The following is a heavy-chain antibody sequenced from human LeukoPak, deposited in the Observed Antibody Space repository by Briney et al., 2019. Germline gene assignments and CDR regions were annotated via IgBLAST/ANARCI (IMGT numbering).Heavy chain of an antibody. V-gene: IGHV3-48*02. CDR2: ISGAGSVT. CDR1: GFTFSSYS. Sequence: PGGSLRLSCAASGFTFSSYSMNWVRQAPGKGLEWVSYISGAGSVTYYADTVKGRFTISRDNAKNSLYLQMNNLRDEDTAVYYCAREHSSTWSYDYWGQGTLVIVTS. J-gene: IGHJ4*02. D-gene: IGHD2-2*01. CDR3: AREHSSTWSYDY.